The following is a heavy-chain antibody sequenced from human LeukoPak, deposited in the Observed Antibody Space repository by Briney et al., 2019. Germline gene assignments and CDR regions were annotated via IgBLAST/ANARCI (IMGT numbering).Heavy chain of an antibody. CDR1: GGSVSSGSYY. CDR3: ARESSRRQAFDP. V-gene: IGHV4-61*01. CDR2: IYYSGST. Sequence: SETLSLTRTVSGGSVSSGSYYWRWIRQPPGKGLEGFGYIYYSGSTNYNPSLKSRVTMSVATSKNQFSLKLRSVTAADTAVYYCARESSRRQAFDPWGQGTLVTVSS. J-gene: IGHJ5*02. D-gene: IGHD6-13*01.